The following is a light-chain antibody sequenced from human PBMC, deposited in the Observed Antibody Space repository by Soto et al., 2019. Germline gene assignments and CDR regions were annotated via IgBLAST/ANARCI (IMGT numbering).Light chain of an antibody. CDR2: GND. CDR3: ASWDDRLNGPV. J-gene: IGLJ2*01. CDR1: GSDIGSKT. V-gene: IGLV1-44*01. Sequence: QSVLTQPPSASGTPGQRVTISCSGSGSDIGSKTVSWYQQLQGTAPKLLIYGNDHRPSGVPDRFSGSKSGTSASLAISGLQSADEADYYCASWDDRLNGPVFGGGTKLTVL.